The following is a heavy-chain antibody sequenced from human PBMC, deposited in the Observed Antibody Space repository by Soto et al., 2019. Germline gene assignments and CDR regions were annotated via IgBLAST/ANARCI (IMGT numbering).Heavy chain of an antibody. CDR3: ARDTSGSSYFDF. CDR1: GFTFSSYG. D-gene: IGHD1-26*01. CDR2: IWYDGSNK. Sequence: GGSLRLSCAASGFTFSSYGMHWVRQAPGKGLEWVAVIWYDGSNKYYADSVKGRFTISRDNSKNTLYLQMNSLRAEDTAVYYCARDTSGSSYFDFWGQGTLVTVSS. V-gene: IGHV3-33*01. J-gene: IGHJ4*02.